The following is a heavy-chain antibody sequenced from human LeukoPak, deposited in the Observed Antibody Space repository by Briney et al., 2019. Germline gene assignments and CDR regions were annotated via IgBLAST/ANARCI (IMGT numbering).Heavy chain of an antibody. J-gene: IGHJ6*02. D-gene: IGHD1-7*01. CDR2: ISYDGSNK. CDR1: GFAFSSYA. Sequence: GGSLRLSCAASGFAFSSYAMHWVRQAPGKGLEWVAVISYDGSNKYYADSVKGRFTISRDNSRNTLYLQMNSLRAEDTAVYYCARDVAGTTYYYYGMDVWGQGTTVTVSS. CDR3: ARDVAGTTYYYYGMDV. V-gene: IGHV3-30-3*01.